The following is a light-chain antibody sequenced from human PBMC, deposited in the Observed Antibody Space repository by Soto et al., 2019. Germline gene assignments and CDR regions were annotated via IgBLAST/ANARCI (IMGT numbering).Light chain of an antibody. CDR2: GAS. V-gene: IGKV3-20*01. CDR1: QSVSSTY. Sequence: EIVLTQSPGTLSLSPGERATLCCRASQSVSSTYLAWYQQKPGQAPRLLIYGASSRATGIPDRFSGSGSGTDFTLTISRLEPEDFAVYYCQFYGSSPYTFGQGSKLEVK. CDR3: QFYGSSPYT. J-gene: IGKJ2*01.